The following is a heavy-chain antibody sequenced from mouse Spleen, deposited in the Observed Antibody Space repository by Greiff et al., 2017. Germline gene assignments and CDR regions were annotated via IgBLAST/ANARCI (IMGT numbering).Heavy chain of an antibody. V-gene: IGHV3-6*01. J-gene: IGHJ2*01. D-gene: IGHD2-3*01. CDR2: ISYDGSN. CDR3: ARGDDGLRGY. Sequence: EVKLQESGPGLVKPSQSLSLTCSVTGYSITSGYYWNWIRQFPGNKPEWMGYISYDGSNNYNPSLKNRISITRDTSKNQFFLKLNSVTTEDTATYYCARGDDGLRGYWGQGTTLTVSS. CDR1: GYSITSGYY.